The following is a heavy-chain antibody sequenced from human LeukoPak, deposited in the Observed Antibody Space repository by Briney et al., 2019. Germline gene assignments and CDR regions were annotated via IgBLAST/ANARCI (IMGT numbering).Heavy chain of an antibody. Sequence: PSETLSLTCTVSGGSISSYYWSWIRQPAGKGLEWIGRIYTSGSTNYNPSLKSRVTMSVDTSKNQFSLKLSSVTAADTAVYYCAKVHRIVRVQGAFVVWGPGTMVTVSS. CDR1: GGSISSYY. CDR2: IYTSGST. J-gene: IGHJ3*01. D-gene: IGHD1-26*01. CDR3: AKVHRIVRVQGAFVV. V-gene: IGHV4-4*07.